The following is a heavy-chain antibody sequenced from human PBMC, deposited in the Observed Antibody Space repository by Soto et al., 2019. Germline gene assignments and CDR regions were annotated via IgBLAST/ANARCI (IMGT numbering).Heavy chain of an antibody. CDR1: GFSLGNPRMG. CDR3: ARVYDSSGYEY. CDR2: IFSNDDK. V-gene: IGHV2-26*01. J-gene: IGHJ4*02. Sequence: SGPTLVNPTETLTLTCTVSGFSLGNPRMGVSWIRQPPGKALEWLAHIFSNDDKSYRTSLKSRVTISKDTSKSQVVLTMTNMDPVDTGTYYCARVYDSSGYEYWGQGTLVTVSS. D-gene: IGHD3-22*01.